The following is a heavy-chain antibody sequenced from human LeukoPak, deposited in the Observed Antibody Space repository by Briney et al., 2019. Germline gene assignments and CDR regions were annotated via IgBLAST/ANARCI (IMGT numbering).Heavy chain of an antibody. CDR2: TNHSGST. D-gene: IGHD2-2*01. V-gene: IGHV4-34*01. Sequence: SETLSLTCAVYGGSFSGYYWSWIRQPPGKGLEWIGETNHSGSTNYNPSLKSRVTISVDTSKNQFSLKLSSVTAADTAVYYCASFPLGYCSSTSCHDYWGQGTLVTVSS. CDR1: GGSFSGYY. CDR3: ASFPLGYCSSTSCHDY. J-gene: IGHJ4*02.